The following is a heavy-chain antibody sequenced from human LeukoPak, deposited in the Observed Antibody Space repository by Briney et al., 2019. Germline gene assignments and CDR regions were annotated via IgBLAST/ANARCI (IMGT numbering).Heavy chain of an antibody. V-gene: IGHV4-59*01. J-gene: IGHJ3*01. CDR3: ARISSSNWYNERGAFDV. D-gene: IGHD6-13*01. Sequence: SGTLSLTCTVSGGSISSYYWSWVRQPPGKGLEWIGFVHYTGSTNYSPSLKSRVTISVDTSKNQFSLKLRSVTAADTAVYYCARISSSNWYNERGAFDVWGQGTMVTVSS. CDR1: GGSISSYY. CDR2: VHYTGST.